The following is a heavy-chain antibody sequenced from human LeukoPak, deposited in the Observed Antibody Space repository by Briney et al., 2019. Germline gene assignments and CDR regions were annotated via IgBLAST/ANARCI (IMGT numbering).Heavy chain of an antibody. CDR1: GGSISSGSYY. V-gene: IGHV4-61*02. CDR2: IYSSGST. CDR3: ARDRAYDSRGYYYGDFDY. D-gene: IGHD3-22*01. J-gene: IGHJ4*02. Sequence: PSQTLSLTCTVSGGSISSGSYYWSWIRQPAGKGLEWIVRIYSSGSTDYNPSLKSRVTISVDTSKNQFSLKLSSVTAADTAVYYCARDRAYDSRGYYYGDFDYWGQGTLVTVSS.